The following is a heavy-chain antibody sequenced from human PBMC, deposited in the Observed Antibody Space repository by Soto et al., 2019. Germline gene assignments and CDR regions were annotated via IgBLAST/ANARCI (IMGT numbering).Heavy chain of an antibody. D-gene: IGHD3-10*01. V-gene: IGHV3-30*18. CDR3: AKGAGAIDY. J-gene: IGHJ4*02. Sequence: QVQLVESGGGVVQPGRSLRLSCEASGFTFSSYGMHWVRQAPGKGLEWVAVISYDGSNKYYADSVKGRFTISRDNSKNTLYLQMNSLRAEDTAVYYCAKGAGAIDYWGQGTLVTVSS. CDR2: ISYDGSNK. CDR1: GFTFSSYG.